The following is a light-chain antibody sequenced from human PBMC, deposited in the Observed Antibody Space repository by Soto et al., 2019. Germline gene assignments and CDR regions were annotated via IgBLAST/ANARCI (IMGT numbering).Light chain of an antibody. CDR1: ETVSSN. Sequence: HSPATLSVSQGEGASLSCRASETVSSNFAWYQQKPGQAPRLLIYDASTRSTGVPPRFSGSGSGTEFTLTIISLQSEDVVAYYCQQYDNWPWTFGQGTKVDIK. CDR3: QQYDNWPWT. CDR2: DAS. J-gene: IGKJ1*01. V-gene: IGKV3-15*01.